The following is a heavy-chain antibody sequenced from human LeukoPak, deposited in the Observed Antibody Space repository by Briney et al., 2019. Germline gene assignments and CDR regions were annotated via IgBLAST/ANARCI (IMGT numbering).Heavy chain of an antibody. CDR1: GFTFDDYW. J-gene: IGHJ4*02. V-gene: IGHV3-23*01. CDR2: ISGSGGST. Sequence: GGSLRLSCGASGFTFDDYWMSWVRQAPGKGLEWVSGISGSGGSTYYADSVKGRFTISRDNSKNTLYLQMNSLRAEDTAVYYCAKSRGSGLFDYWGQGTLITVAS. CDR3: AKSRGSGLFDY. D-gene: IGHD3-10*01.